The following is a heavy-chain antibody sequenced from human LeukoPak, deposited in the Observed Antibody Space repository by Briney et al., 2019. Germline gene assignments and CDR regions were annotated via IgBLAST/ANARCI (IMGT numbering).Heavy chain of an antibody. CDR3: ASVISMIVVADDAFDI. D-gene: IGHD3-22*01. J-gene: IGHJ3*02. V-gene: IGHV3-53*01. CDR2: IYSGGST. Sequence: PGGSLRLSCAASGFTVSSNYMSWVRQAPGKGLEWVSVIYSGGSTYYADSVKGRFTISRDNSKNTLYLQMNSLRAEDRAVYYCASVISMIVVADDAFDIWGQGTMVTVSS. CDR1: GFTVSSNY.